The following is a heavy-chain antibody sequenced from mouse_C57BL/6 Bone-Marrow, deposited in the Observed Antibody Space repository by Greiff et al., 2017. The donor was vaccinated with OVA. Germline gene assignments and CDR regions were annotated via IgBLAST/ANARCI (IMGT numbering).Heavy chain of an antibody. CDR3: ANYFDY. Sequence: EVKLMESGPGLVKPSQSLSLTCSVTGYSITSGYYWNWIRQFPGNKLEWMGYISYDGSNNYNPSLKNRISITRDTSKNQFFLKLNSVTTEDTATYYCANYFDYWGQGTTLTVSS. CDR1: GYSITSGYY. J-gene: IGHJ2*01. V-gene: IGHV3-6*01. CDR2: ISYDGSN.